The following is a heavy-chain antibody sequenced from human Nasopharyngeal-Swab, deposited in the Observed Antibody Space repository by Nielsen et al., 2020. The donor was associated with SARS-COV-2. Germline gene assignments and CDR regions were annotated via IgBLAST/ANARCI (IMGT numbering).Heavy chain of an antibody. CDR2: ISSNGGST. CDR1: EFTFSSYA. D-gene: IGHD6-13*01. CDR3: AAGPLYYFDY. J-gene: IGHJ4*02. Sequence: GESLKISCSASEFTFSSYAMHWVRQAPGKGLEYVSAISSNGGSTYYADSVKGRFTISRDNSKNTLYLQMSSLRAEDTAVYFAAAGPLYYFDYWGQGTLVTVSS. V-gene: IGHV3-64D*06.